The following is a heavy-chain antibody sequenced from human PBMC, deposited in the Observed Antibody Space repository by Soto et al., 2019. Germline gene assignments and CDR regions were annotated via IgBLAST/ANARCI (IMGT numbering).Heavy chain of an antibody. CDR2: ISHDGSKK. D-gene: IGHD6-6*01. V-gene: IGHV3-30*18. J-gene: IGHJ6*02. CDR3: AKGRFSIASQDPNHYYYGMDV. Sequence: GGSLRLSCAASGFTFSTYGMHWVRQAPGEGLEWVALISHDGSKKYYADSVRGRFTISRDNSKNTVYMEMNSLRAEDTSVYYCAKGRFSIASQDPNHYYYGMDVWGQGTSVTVSS. CDR1: GFTFSTYG.